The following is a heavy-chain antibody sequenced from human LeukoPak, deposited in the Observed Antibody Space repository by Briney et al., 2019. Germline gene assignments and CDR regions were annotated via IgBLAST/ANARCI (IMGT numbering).Heavy chain of an antibody. Sequence: SETLSLTCAVSGGSLSSTGYCWAWLRQPPGTGLEWIGTIYYSGSTYHNTSLKSRITTSVDTSRNQFSLKLSSVDAADTAVYYCAKAGVRYFDSSGLYAFDFWGQGTTVTVSS. CDR2: IYYSGST. D-gene: IGHD3-22*01. CDR1: GGSLSSTGYC. V-gene: IGHV4-39*01. CDR3: AKAGVRYFDSSGLYAFDF. J-gene: IGHJ3*01.